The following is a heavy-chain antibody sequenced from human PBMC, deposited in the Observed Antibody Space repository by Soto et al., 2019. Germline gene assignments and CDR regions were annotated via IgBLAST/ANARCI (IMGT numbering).Heavy chain of an antibody. CDR2: IYPGDSDT. J-gene: IGHJ4*02. CDR1: GYSFTNFW. D-gene: IGHD3-3*02. V-gene: IGHV5-51*01. CDR3: ARGLTSVSNPYHFDY. Sequence: EVQLVQSGAEVKLPGESLKISCKASGYSFTNFWIGWVRQMPGKGLEWMGIIYPGDSDTRYSPSFQGQVTISADRSITTAYLQWSSLQASDTAVYYCARGLTSVSNPYHFDYWGQGTLVTVSS.